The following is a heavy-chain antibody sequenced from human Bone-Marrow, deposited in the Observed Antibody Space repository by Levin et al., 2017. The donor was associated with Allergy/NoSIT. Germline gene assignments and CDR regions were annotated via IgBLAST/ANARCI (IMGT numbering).Heavy chain of an antibody. Sequence: LGESLKISCKASGGTFSSYAISWVRQAPGQGLEWMGGIIPIFGTANYAQKFQGRVTITADESTSTAYMELSSLRSEDTAVYYCARSATMIVVGRGFDPWGQGTLVTVSS. J-gene: IGHJ5*02. CDR3: ARSATMIVVGRGFDP. CDR2: IIPIFGTA. CDR1: GGTFSSYA. D-gene: IGHD3-22*01. V-gene: IGHV1-69*01.